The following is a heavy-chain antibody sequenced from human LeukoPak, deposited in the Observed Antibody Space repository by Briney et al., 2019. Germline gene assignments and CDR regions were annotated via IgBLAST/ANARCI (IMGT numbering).Heavy chain of an antibody. J-gene: IGHJ4*02. CDR3: ARGIALYDYVWGSYRYSKNFDY. V-gene: IGHV4-34*01. D-gene: IGHD3-16*02. CDR1: GGSFSGYY. Sequence: SETLSLTCAVHGGSFSGYYWSWIRQPPGKGLEWIGEINHSGSTNYNPSLKSRVTISVDTSKNQFPLKLSSVTATDTAVYYCARGIALYDYVWGSYRYSKNFDYWGQGTLVTVSS. CDR2: INHSGST.